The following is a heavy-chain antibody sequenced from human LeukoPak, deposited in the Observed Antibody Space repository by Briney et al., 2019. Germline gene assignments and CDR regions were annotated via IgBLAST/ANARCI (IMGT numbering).Heavy chain of an antibody. D-gene: IGHD3-3*01. V-gene: IGHV3-21*01. CDR1: GFTFSSYS. Sequence: PGGSLRLSCAASGFTFSSYSMNWVRQAPGKGLEWVSSISSSSSYIYYADSVKGRFTISRDNAKNSLYLQMNSLRAEDMAVYYCARDRVTGLRFLEWLSNDAFDIWGQGTMVTVSS. CDR2: ISSSSSYI. J-gene: IGHJ3*02. CDR3: ARDRVTGLRFLEWLSNDAFDI.